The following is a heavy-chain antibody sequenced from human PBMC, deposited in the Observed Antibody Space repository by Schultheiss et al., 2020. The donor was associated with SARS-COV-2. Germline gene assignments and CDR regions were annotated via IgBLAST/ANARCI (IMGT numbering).Heavy chain of an antibody. D-gene: IGHD3-16*02. Sequence: GGSLRLSCAASGFTFSNAWMSWVRQAPGKGLEWVSAISGSGGSTYYADSVKGRFTISRDNSKNTLYLQMNSLRAEDTAVYYCARDAVSYNWFDPWGQGTLVTVSS. V-gene: IGHV3-23*01. CDR1: GFTFSNAW. CDR3: ARDAVSYNWFDP. CDR2: ISGSGGST. J-gene: IGHJ5*02.